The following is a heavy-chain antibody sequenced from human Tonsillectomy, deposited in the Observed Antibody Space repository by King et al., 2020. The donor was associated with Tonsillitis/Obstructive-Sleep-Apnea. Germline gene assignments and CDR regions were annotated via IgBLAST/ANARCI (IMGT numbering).Heavy chain of an antibody. CDR2: IYYNGST. V-gene: IGHV4-39*01. D-gene: IGHD6-19*01. CDR3: ARPNPYARPAGNWFDP. CDR1: GGSISSSSYY. Sequence: QLQESGPGLVKPSETLSLTCTVSGGSISSSSYYWGWIRQPPGKGLEWIGSIYYNGSTYYNPSLKSRVTISVDTSKNQFSLKLSSVTAADTAVYYCARPNPYARPAGNWFDPWGQGTLVTVSS. J-gene: IGHJ5*02.